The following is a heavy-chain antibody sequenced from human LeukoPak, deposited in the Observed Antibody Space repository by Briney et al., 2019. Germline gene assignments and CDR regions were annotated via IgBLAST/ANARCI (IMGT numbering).Heavy chain of an antibody. D-gene: IGHD3-10*01. Sequence: GGSLRLSCAASGFTFSSYAMSWVCQAPGKGLEWVSAISGSGGSTYYADSVKGRFTISRDNSKNTLYLQMDSLRAEDTAVYYCAKGMGGSGSYCYFDYWGQGTLVTVSS. CDR2: ISGSGGST. CDR1: GFTFSSYA. V-gene: IGHV3-23*01. J-gene: IGHJ4*02. CDR3: AKGMGGSGSYCYFDY.